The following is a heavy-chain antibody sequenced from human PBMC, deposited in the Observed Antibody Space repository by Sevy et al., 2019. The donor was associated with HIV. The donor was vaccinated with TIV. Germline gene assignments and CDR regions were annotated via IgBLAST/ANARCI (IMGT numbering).Heavy chain of an antibody. CDR3: ANAIGVVITGGNDAFDF. CDR2: ISGSGGST. V-gene: IGHV3-23*01. D-gene: IGHD3-22*01. J-gene: IGHJ3*01. CDR1: GFTFSSYA. Sequence: GGSLRLSCAASGFTFSSYAMSWVRHAPGKGLEWVSAISGSGGSTYYADSVKGRFTISRDNSKNTLYLQMNSLRAEDTAVYYCANAIGVVITGGNDAFDFWGQGTMVTVSS.